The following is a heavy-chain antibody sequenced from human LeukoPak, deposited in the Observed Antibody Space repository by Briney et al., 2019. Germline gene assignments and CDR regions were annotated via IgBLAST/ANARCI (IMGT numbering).Heavy chain of an antibody. CDR1: GYTSTSYG. V-gene: IGHV1-18*01. J-gene: IGHJ4*02. CDR3: ARVKGYYDYVWGSYRYSPTDY. D-gene: IGHD3-16*02. Sequence: ASVKVSCKASGYTSTSYGISWVRQAPGQGLEWMGWISAYNGNTNYAQKLQGRVTMTTDTSTSTAYMELRSLRSDDTAVYYCARVKGYYDYVWGSYRYSPTDYWGQGTLVTVSS. CDR2: ISAYNGNT.